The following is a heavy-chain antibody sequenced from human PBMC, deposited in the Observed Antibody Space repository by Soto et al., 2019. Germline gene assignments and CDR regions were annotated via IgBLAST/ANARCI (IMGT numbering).Heavy chain of an antibody. CDR1: GFSFDDYA. J-gene: IGHJ1*01. CDR2: INWNSVTF. Sequence: PGGSLRLSCAASGFSFDDYAMHWVRQAPGKGLEWVSGINWNSVTFDYADSVKGRFTISRDNAKNSLYLQMNSLRAEDTALYYCAKDMIAAAGIFQHWGQGT. D-gene: IGHD6-13*01. CDR3: AKDMIAAAGIFQH. V-gene: IGHV3-9*01.